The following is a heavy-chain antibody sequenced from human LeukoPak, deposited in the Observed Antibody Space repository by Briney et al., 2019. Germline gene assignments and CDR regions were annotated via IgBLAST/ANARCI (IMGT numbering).Heavy chain of an antibody. Sequence: SVKVSCKASGGTFSSYAISWVRQAPGQGLKWMGRIIPILGITTYAQKFQGSVTITADKSTSTAYMELSSLRSDDTAVYYCARDPSGGYVPYFDYWGQGTLVTVSS. J-gene: IGHJ4*02. CDR2: IIPILGIT. D-gene: IGHD3-16*01. CDR1: GGTFSSYA. CDR3: ARDPSGGYVPYFDY. V-gene: IGHV1-69*04.